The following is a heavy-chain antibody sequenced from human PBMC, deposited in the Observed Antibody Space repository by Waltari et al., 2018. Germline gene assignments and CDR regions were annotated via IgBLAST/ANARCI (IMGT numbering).Heavy chain of an antibody. Sequence: EVQLVESGGGLVKPGGSLRLSCAASGFTFSNAWMSWVRQAPGKGLEWVGRIKSKTDGGTTDDAAPVKGRLTISRDDSKNTLYLQMNSLKTEDTAVYYCTSTGKWDPTGFDYWGQGTLVTVSS. CDR3: TSTGKWDPTGFDY. V-gene: IGHV3-15*01. J-gene: IGHJ4*02. CDR2: IKSKTDGGTT. CDR1: GFTFSNAW. D-gene: IGHD1-26*01.